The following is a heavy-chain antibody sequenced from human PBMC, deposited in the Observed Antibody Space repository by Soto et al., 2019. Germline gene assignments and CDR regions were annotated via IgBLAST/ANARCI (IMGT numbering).Heavy chain of an antibody. CDR2: IYYSGTT. D-gene: IGHD2-2*01. CDR1: GGSISSGGYY. V-gene: IGHV4-31*03. CDR3: ARCSLVVVPAPGFDP. J-gene: IGHJ5*02. Sequence: SETLSLTCTVSGGSISSGGYYWSWIRQHPGKGLEWIGYIYYSGTTYYNPSLKSRVTISVDTSKNQYSLKLSSVSAADTALYYCARCSLVVVPAPGFDPWGRGTLVTVSS.